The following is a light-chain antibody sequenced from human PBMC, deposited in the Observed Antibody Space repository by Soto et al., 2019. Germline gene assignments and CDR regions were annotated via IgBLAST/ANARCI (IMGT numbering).Light chain of an antibody. CDR1: SSDVGGYNY. Sequence: QAVVTQPPSASGSPGQSVTISCTGTSSDVGGYNYVSWYQQHPGKAPKLMIYEVSERPSGVPDRFSGSKSGNTASLTVSGLQDEDEADYYCTSYAGRNNFVVFGTGTKLTVL. CDR3: TSYAGRNNFVV. V-gene: IGLV2-8*01. CDR2: EVS. J-gene: IGLJ1*01.